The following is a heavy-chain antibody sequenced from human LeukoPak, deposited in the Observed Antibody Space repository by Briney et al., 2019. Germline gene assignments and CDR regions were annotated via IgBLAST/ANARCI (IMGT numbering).Heavy chain of an antibody. V-gene: IGHV1-2*02. CDR2: ISPYSGGT. CDR3: ARGDSSSWHLDY. J-gene: IGHJ4*02. Sequence: ASVKVSCKSSRNTLTGYYIHWVRQSPGQGLECMGWISPYSGGTNYAQKFQGRVTMTRDTSITTAYMEVHRLTSDDTAVYYCARGDSSSWHLDYWGQGSLVTVSS. D-gene: IGHD6-13*01. CDR1: RNTLTGYY.